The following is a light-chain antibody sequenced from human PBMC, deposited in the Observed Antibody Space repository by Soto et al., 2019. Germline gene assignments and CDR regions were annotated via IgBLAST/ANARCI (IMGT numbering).Light chain of an antibody. J-gene: IGKJ5*01. CDR3: MQGLQDLT. V-gene: IGKV2-28*01. Sequence: EIVMTQSPLSLPVTPGESASISCRSSQSLLYSNGYNYLDWYLQKPGQSPQLLIYMGSNRASGVPERFSGSGSGTHFTLKISRVEAEDVGIYYCMQGLQDLTFGQGTLLEIK. CDR2: MGS. CDR1: QSLLYSNGYNY.